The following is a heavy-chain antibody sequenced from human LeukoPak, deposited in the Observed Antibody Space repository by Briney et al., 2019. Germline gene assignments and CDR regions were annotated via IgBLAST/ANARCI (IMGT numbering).Heavy chain of an antibody. CDR3: ARDPYSSSSGSGDY. CDR2: IWYDGRNK. J-gene: IGHJ4*02. Sequence: GGSLRLSCVISGFTVSSNYMSWVRQAPGKGLEWVAVIWYDGRNKHYADSVKGRFTISRDNARNTLFLQMNSLRAEDTAVYYCARDPYSSSSGSGDYWGQGTLVTVSS. V-gene: IGHV3-33*08. D-gene: IGHD6-13*01. CDR1: GFTVSSNY.